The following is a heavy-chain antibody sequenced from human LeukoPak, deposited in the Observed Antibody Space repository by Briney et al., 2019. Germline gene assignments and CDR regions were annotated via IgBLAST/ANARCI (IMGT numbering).Heavy chain of an antibody. Sequence: SETLSLTCAVYGGSFSGYYWSWIRQPPGKGLEWIGEINHSGSTNYNPSLKSRVTISVDTSKNQFSLKLSSVTAADTAVYYCARGRPGYHGSGSYYFDXWGQGTLVTVSS. D-gene: IGHD3-10*01. CDR2: INHSGST. V-gene: IGHV4-34*01. CDR3: ARGRPGYHGSGSYYFDX. CDR1: GGSFSGYY. J-gene: IGHJ4*02.